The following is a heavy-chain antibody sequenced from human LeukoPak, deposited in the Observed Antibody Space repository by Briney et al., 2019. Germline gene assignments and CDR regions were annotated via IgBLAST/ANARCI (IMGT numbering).Heavy chain of an antibody. D-gene: IGHD3-22*01. Sequence: SETLSLTCTVSGGSISSSSYYWGWIRQPPGKGLEWIGSIYYSGSTYYNPSLKSRVTISVDTSKNQFSLKLSSVTAADTAVYYCARRGGFITELDYWGQGTLVTVSS. CDR3: ARRGGFITELDY. V-gene: IGHV4-39*01. J-gene: IGHJ4*02. CDR2: IYYSGST. CDR1: GGSISSSSYY.